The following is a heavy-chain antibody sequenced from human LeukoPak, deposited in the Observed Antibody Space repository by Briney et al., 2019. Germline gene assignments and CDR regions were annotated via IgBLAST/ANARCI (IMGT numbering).Heavy chain of an antibody. J-gene: IGHJ4*02. CDR3: ARTPGYSYGPTYYFDY. CDR2: IRSDGSNK. V-gene: IGHV3-30*02. CDR1: GFTFSSYG. Sequence: GGSLRLSCAASGFTFSSYGMHWVRQAPGKGLEWVAFIRSDGSNKYYADSVKGRFTISRDNSKNTLYLQMNSLRAEDTAVYYCARTPGYSYGPTYYFDYWGQGTLVTVSS. D-gene: IGHD5-18*01.